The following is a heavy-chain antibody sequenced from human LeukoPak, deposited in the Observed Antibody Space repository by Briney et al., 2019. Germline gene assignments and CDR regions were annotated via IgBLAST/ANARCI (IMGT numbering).Heavy chain of an antibody. CDR2: IIPIFGTA. V-gene: IGHV1-69*05. CDR3: ARVIRGPNWFDP. CDR1: GGTFSSYA. J-gene: IGHJ5*02. Sequence: SVKVSCKASGGTFSSYAISWVRQAPGQGLEWMGGIIPIFGTANYAQKFQGRVTITTDESTSTAYMELSSPRSEDTAVYYCARVIRGPNWFDPWGQGTLVTVSS. D-gene: IGHD4-17*01.